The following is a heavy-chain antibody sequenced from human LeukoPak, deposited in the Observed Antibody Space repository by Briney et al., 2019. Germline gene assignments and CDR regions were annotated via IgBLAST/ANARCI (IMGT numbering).Heavy chain of an antibody. CDR3: AKDHSGSYSYYFDY. D-gene: IGHD1-26*01. CDR1: GFTFDDYA. Sequence: GGSLRLSCAASGFTFDDYAMHWVRQAPGKGLEWVSGISWNSGSIGYADSVKGQFTISRDNAKNSLYLQMNSLRAEDMALYYCAKDHSGSYSYYFDYWGQGTLVTVSS. J-gene: IGHJ4*02. CDR2: ISWNSGSI. V-gene: IGHV3-9*03.